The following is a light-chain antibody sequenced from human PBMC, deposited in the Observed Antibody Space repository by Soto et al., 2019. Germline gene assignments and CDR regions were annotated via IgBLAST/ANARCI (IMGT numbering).Light chain of an antibody. CDR2: DVS. CDR3: QQRSNWPRTWT. Sequence: EIVLTQSPATLSLSPGERVTLSCRASQSVSSYLAWYQQKPGQAPRLLIYDVSNRATGIPARFSGSGSGTDFTLTISSLEPEDFAVYYCQQRSNWPRTWTFGQGTKVEIK. CDR1: QSVSSY. J-gene: IGKJ1*01. V-gene: IGKV3-11*01.